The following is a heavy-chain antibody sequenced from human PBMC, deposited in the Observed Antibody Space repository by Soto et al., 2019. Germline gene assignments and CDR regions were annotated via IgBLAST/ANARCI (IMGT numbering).Heavy chain of an antibody. V-gene: IGHV4-59*08. CDR3: ARFSVAGPDFDY. CDR1: GGSISSYY. J-gene: IGHJ4*02. Sequence: ETLSLTCTVSGGSISSYYWSWIRQPPGKGLEWIGYIYYSGSTNYNPSLKSRVTISVDTSKNQFSLKLSSVTAADTAVYYCARFSVAGPDFDYWGQGTLVTVSS. CDR2: IYYSGST. D-gene: IGHD6-19*01.